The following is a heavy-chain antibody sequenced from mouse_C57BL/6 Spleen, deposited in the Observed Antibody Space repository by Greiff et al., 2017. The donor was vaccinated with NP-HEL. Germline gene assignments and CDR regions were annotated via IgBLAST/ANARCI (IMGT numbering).Heavy chain of an antibody. CDR3: ARSEGLPWFAY. J-gene: IGHJ3*01. Sequence: QVQLKESGAELVRPGTSVKVSCKASGYAFTNYLIEWVKQRPGQGLEWIGVINPGSGGTNYNEKFKGKATLTADKSSSTAYMQLSSLTSEDSAVYICARSEGLPWFAYWGQGTLVTVSA. CDR2: INPGSGGT. CDR1: GYAFTNYL. D-gene: IGHD2-2*01. V-gene: IGHV1-54*01.